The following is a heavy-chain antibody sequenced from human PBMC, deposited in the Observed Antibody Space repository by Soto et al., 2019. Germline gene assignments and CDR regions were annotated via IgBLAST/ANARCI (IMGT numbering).Heavy chain of an antibody. Sequence: PGGSLRLSCAASGFTFSSYWMSWVRQAPGKGLEWVANIKQDGSEKYYVDSVKGRFTISRDNAKNSLYLQMNSLRAEDTAVYYCARHPATSGSYPEGGYYYYGMDVWGQGTTVTVSS. CDR2: IKQDGSEK. J-gene: IGHJ6*02. CDR3: ARHPATSGSYPEGGYYYYGMDV. CDR1: GFTFSSYW. D-gene: IGHD3-10*01. V-gene: IGHV3-7*01.